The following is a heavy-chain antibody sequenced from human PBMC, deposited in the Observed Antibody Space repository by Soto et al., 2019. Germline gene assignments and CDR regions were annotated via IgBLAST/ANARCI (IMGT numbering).Heavy chain of an antibody. CDR1: GFTFSDYA. J-gene: IGHJ4*02. Sequence: GGSLRLSCTASGFTFSDYAMTWVRQAPGKGLEWVSTISGGSSVTYYGDSVKGRFTTSRDNAKKTLFLQLNRLSAEDTATYYCAKVLSKNYYYPFDFWGQGTQVTVSS. CDR2: ISGGSSVT. CDR3: AKVLSKNYYYPFDF. V-gene: IGHV3-23*01. D-gene: IGHD3-10*01.